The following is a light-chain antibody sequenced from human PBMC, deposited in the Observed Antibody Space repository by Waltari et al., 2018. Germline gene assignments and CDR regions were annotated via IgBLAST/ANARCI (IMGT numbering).Light chain of an antibody. J-gene: IGLJ2*01. CDR1: SLRRYH. V-gene: IGLV3-19*01. CDR2: GQN. Sequence: SSKLTQDPVVSVALGQTVRITCQGDSLRRYHASWYQQKPGQAPVLVIYGQNNRPSGIADRFSGSTSGNTASLTITGAQAEDEADYYCDSRDSSGNHEVFGGGTKLTVL. CDR3: DSRDSSGNHEV.